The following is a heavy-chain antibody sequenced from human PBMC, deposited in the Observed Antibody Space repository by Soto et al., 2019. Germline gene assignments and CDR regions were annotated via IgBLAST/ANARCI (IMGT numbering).Heavy chain of an antibody. CDR2: IYHSGST. D-gene: IGHD3-3*01. CDR1: GGSISSSNW. V-gene: IGHV4-4*02. Sequence: SETLSLTCAVSGGSISSSNWWSWVRQPPGKGLEWMGEIYHSGSTNYNQSLKSRVTISVDKSKNQCSLKLSSVTAADTAVYYCARGLYDFWSGYYRGLYYYYGMDVWGQGTTVTVSS. CDR3: ARGLYDFWSGYYRGLYYYYGMDV. J-gene: IGHJ6*02.